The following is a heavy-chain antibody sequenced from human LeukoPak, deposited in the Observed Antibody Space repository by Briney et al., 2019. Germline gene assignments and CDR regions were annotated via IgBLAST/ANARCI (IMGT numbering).Heavy chain of an antibody. CDR3: ARSSTTTNEKFPNDY. D-gene: IGHD2-2*01. CDR2: IKPNSGAT. V-gene: IGHV1-2*02. CDR1: GYTFTGYY. J-gene: IGHJ4*02. Sequence: GASVKVSCKASGYTFTGYYIHWMRQAPGQGLEWMGWIKPNSGATNVAQNFQGRVTMTRDTSISAAYMELSTLTSDDSAVYYCARSSTTTNEKFPNDYWGQGTLVTVSS.